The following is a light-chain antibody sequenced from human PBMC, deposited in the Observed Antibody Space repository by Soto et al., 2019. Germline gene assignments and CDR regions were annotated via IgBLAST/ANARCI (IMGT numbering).Light chain of an antibody. Sequence: TQSPSALSASAGDRVTITCRASQSVSSSYLAWYQQKPGQAPRLLIFGASNRATGIPARFSGSGSGTDFTLTIRGLQPEDFATYYCQQSSGSRDWAFGQGTKVDIK. CDR2: GAS. V-gene: IGKV3D-20*02. CDR3: QQSSGSRDWA. J-gene: IGKJ1*01. CDR1: QSVSSSY.